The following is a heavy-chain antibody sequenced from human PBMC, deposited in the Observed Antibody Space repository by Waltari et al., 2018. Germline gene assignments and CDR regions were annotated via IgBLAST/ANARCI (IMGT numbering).Heavy chain of an antibody. V-gene: IGHV4-4*07. Sequence: QVQLQESGPGLVKPSETLSLTCTVSGGSITGYYYSWIRQPAGKGLEWIGRIYSSGSSNYNPSLRIRVTMSVDTSKNQLSLKLSSVTAADTAVYYCARLMGYYYMDVWGKGTTVTVSS. J-gene: IGHJ6*03. CDR2: IYSSGSS. CDR3: ARLMGYYYMDV. CDR1: GGSITGYY.